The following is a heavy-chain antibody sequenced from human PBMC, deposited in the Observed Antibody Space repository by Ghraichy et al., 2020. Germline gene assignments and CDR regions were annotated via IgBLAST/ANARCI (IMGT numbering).Heavy chain of an antibody. D-gene: IGHD4-17*01. CDR2: ISGSGGTT. CDR1: GFTFRSYA. V-gene: IGHV3-23*01. J-gene: IGHJ6*02. Sequence: LSLTCAASGFTFRSYAMSWVRQAPGKGLEWVSAISGSGGTTYYADSVKGRFTISRDNSKNTLYLQMNSLRAEDTAVYYCAKDLTTVTPIYGMDLWGQGTTVTVSS. CDR3: AKDLTTVTPIYGMDL.